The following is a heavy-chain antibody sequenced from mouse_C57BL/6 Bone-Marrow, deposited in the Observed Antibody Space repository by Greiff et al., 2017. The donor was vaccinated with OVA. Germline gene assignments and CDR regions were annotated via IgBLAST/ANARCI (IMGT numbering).Heavy chain of an antibody. CDR3: ARDGYYGWFAY. J-gene: IGHJ3*01. V-gene: IGHV1-69*01. D-gene: IGHD2-3*01. Sequence: QVQLQQPGAELVMPGASVKLSCKASGYTFTSYWMHWVKQRPRQGLEWIGEIDPSDSYTNYNQKFKGKSTLTVDKSSSTAYMQLSSLTSEDSAVYYCARDGYYGWFAYWGQGTLVTVSA. CDR1: GYTFTSYW. CDR2: IDPSDSYT.